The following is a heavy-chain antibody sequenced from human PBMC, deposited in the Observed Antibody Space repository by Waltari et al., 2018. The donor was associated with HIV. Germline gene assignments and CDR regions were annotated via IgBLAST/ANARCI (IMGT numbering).Heavy chain of an antibody. D-gene: IGHD3-22*01. CDR2: IIPIFGTA. V-gene: IGHV1-69*01. Sequence: QVQLVQSGAEVKKPGSSVKVSCKASGGTFSSYAISWVRQAPGQGLEWMGGIIPIFGTANYAQKFQGRVTITADESTSTAYMELSSLRSEDTAVYYCARDIVAVSYWYFDLWGRGTLVTVSS. CDR1: GGTFSSYA. CDR3: ARDIVAVSYWYFDL. J-gene: IGHJ2*01.